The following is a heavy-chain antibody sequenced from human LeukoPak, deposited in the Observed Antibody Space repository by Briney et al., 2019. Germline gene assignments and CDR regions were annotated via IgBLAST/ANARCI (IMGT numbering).Heavy chain of an antibody. CDR1: GYTFTGYY. CDR3: AKGSKGLGSGSYFSRNHYMDV. V-gene: IGHV1-2*02. CDR2: INPNSGGT. Sequence: ASVKVSCKASGYTFTGYYMHWVRQAPGQGLEWMGWINPNSGGTNYAQKFQGRVTMTRDTSISTAYMELSSLRAEDTAVYYCAKGSKGLGSGSYFSRNHYMDVWGKGTTVTMSS. D-gene: IGHD3-10*01. J-gene: IGHJ6*03.